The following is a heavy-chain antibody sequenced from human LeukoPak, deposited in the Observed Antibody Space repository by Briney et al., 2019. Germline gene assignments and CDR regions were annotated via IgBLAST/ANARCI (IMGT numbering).Heavy chain of an antibody. V-gene: IGHV3-23*01. D-gene: IGHD3-16*01. J-gene: IGHJ4*02. CDR1: GFTFSSYD. CDR3: ARIWGSYFDY. CDR2: ISGSGSST. Sequence: PGGSLRLSCAASGFTFSSYDMSWIRQAPGKGLEWVSVISGSGSSTYYADSVKGRFIISRDSSKNTLSLQMNSLRAEDAAVYYCARIWGSYFDYWGQGTLVTVSS.